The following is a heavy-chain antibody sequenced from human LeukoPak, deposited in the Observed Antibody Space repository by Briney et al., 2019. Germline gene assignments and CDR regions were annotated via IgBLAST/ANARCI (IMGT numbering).Heavy chain of an antibody. CDR3: ARVGITIFGVVPYYFDY. J-gene: IGHJ4*02. D-gene: IGHD3-3*01. Sequence: PSETLSLTCTVSGGSISSYYWSWIRQPPGKGLEWIGYIYYSGSTNYNPSLKSRVTVSVDTSKHQFSLKLSSVTAADTAVYYCARVGITIFGVVPYYFDYWGQGTLVTVSS. CDR1: GGSISSYY. V-gene: IGHV4-59*01. CDR2: IYYSGST.